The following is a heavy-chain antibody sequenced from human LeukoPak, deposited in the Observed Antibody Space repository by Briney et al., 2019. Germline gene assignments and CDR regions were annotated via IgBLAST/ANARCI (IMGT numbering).Heavy chain of an antibody. D-gene: IGHD7-27*01. Sequence: EASVKVSCKASGNTFTGYYMHWVRQAPGQGLEWMGWIHSNSGDTNYAQNFQGRVSLTRDTSISTAYMELIRLRSDDTAVYYCARDHNWGPDYWGQGTLVSVSS. J-gene: IGHJ4*02. CDR2: IHSNSGDT. CDR1: GNTFTGYY. V-gene: IGHV1-2*02. CDR3: ARDHNWGPDY.